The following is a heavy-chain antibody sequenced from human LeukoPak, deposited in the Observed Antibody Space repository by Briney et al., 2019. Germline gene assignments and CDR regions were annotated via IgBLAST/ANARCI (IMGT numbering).Heavy chain of an antibody. CDR1: GYTFTSYG. CDR3: ARNPIVVVVAATYYYYYYMDV. V-gene: IGHV1-18*01. Sequence: ASVKVSCKASGYTFTSYGISWVRQAPGQGLEWMGWISAYNGNTNYVQKLQGRVTMTTDTSTSTAYMELRSLRSDDTAVYYCARNPIVVVVAATYYYYYYMDVWGKGTTVTVSS. CDR2: ISAYNGNT. D-gene: IGHD2-15*01. J-gene: IGHJ6*03.